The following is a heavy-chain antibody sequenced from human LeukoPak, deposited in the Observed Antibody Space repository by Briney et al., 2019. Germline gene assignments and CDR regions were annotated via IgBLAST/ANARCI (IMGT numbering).Heavy chain of an antibody. D-gene: IGHD6-19*01. CDR3: ARGRYSSGWEFDY. J-gene: IGHJ4*02. CDR1: GGSISSYY. V-gene: IGHV4-59*01. Sequence: SETLSLTRTVSGGSISSYYWSWIRQPPGKGLEWIGYIYYSGSTNYNPSLKSRATISVDTSKNQFSLKLSSVTAADTAVYYCARGRYSSGWEFDYWGQGTLVTVSS. CDR2: IYYSGST.